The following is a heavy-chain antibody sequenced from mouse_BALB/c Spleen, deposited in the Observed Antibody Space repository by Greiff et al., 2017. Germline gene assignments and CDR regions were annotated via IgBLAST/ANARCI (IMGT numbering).Heavy chain of an antibody. Sequence: DVQLVESGGGLVKPGGSLKLSCAASGFTFSSYAMSWVRQTPEKRLEWVASISSGGSTYYPDSVKGRFTISRDNARNILYLQMSSLRSEDTAMYYCARGQFITTATWIFDYWGQGTTLTVSS. J-gene: IGHJ2*01. CDR3: ARGQFITTATWIFDY. D-gene: IGHD1-2*01. CDR1: GFTFSSYA. CDR2: ISSGGST. V-gene: IGHV5-6-5*01.